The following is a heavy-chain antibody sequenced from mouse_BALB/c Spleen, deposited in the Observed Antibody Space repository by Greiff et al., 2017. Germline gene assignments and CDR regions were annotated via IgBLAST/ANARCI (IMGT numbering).Heavy chain of an antibody. V-gene: IGHV5-17*02. CDR3: ARDYCDY. J-gene: IGHJ2*01. CDR2: ISSCSTTI. Sequence: EVKLEESGGGLVQPGGSRKLSCTASGFTFGSFGMHWVRQAPEKGLEWVAYISSCSTTIYYADTVKGRFTISRDNPKNTLFLQMTSLRSENTAMYYCARDYCDYWGQGTTRTVSS. CDR1: GFTFGSFG.